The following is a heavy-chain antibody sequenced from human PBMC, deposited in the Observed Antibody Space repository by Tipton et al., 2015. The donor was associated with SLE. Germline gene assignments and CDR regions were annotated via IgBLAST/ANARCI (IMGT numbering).Heavy chain of an antibody. D-gene: IGHD6-19*01. Sequence: TLSLTCTVSGGSISSYYWSWIRQPPGKGLEWIGYIYYSGSTKSNPSLKSRVTISVDTSKNQFSLKLSSVTAADTAVYYCARRVRGGWYDYWGQGTLVTVSS. CDR1: GGSISSYY. CDR2: IYYSGST. CDR3: ARRVRGGWYDY. J-gene: IGHJ4*02. V-gene: IGHV4-59*08.